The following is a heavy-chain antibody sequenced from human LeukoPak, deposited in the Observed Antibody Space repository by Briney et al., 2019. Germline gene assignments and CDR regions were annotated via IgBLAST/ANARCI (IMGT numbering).Heavy chain of an antibody. CDR1: GFTFSSYG. V-gene: IGHV3-33*06. D-gene: IGHD3-9*01. J-gene: IGHJ4*02. CDR3: AKLPWDYDILTGYYIGGFDY. Sequence: PGGSLRLSCAASGFTFSSYGMHWVRQAPGKGLEWVAVIWYDGSNKYYADSVKGRFTISRDNSKNTLYLQMNSLRAEDTAVYYCAKLPWDYDILTGYYIGGFDYWGQGTLVTVSS. CDR2: IWYDGSNK.